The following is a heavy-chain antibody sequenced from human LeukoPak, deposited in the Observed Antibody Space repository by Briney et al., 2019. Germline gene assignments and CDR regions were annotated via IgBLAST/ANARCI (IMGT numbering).Heavy chain of an antibody. CDR2: IYYSGST. D-gene: IGHD3-10*01. CDR3: ASITYGSGSYYVFDY. J-gene: IGHJ4*02. CDR1: GGSISSGDYY. Sequence: SETLSLTCTVSGGSISSGDYYWSWIRQPPGKDLEWIGYIYYSGSTYYNPSLKSRVIISVDTSKNQFSLKLSSVTAADTAVYYCASITYGSGSYYVFDYWGQGTLVTVSS. V-gene: IGHV4-30-4*01.